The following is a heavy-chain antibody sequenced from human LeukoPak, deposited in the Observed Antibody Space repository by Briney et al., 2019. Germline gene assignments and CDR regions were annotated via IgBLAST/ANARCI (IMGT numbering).Heavy chain of an antibody. V-gene: IGHV7-4-1*02. CDR2: INTNTGNP. D-gene: IGHD3-3*01. Sequence: ASVKVSCKASGYTFTSYAMNWVRQAPGQGLEWMGWINTNTGNPTYAQGFTGRFVFSLDTSVSTAYLQISSLKAEDTAVYYCARGFLEWLYHYYYMDVWGKGTTVTVSS. J-gene: IGHJ6*03. CDR1: GYTFTSYA. CDR3: ARGFLEWLYHYYYMDV.